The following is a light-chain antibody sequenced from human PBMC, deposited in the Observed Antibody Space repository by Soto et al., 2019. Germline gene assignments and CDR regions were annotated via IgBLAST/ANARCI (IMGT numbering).Light chain of an antibody. Sequence: EIVLTQSPATLSLSPGERATLSCRASQSVSTYLGWYQQKPGQAPRLLIYDASNRATGIPSRFSGSGSGTDFTLTISSLEPEDFADYYRQQRSNWITFGQGTRLEIK. V-gene: IGKV3-11*01. CDR1: QSVSTY. CDR3: QQRSNWIT. J-gene: IGKJ5*01. CDR2: DAS.